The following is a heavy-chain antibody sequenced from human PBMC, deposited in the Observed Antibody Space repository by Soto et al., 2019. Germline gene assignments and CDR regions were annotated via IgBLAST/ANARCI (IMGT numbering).Heavy chain of an antibody. Sequence: QVQLVESGGGMVQPGRSLRLSCAASGFTFSSYAMHWVRQAPGKGLEWVAVISYDGSNKYYADSVKGRFTISRDNSKNTLYLQMNSLRAEDTAVYYCARDDGLDSGYDWYPFDYWGQGTLVTVSS. V-gene: IGHV3-30-3*01. J-gene: IGHJ4*02. CDR2: ISYDGSNK. D-gene: IGHD5-12*01. CDR3: ARDDGLDSGYDWYPFDY. CDR1: GFTFSSYA.